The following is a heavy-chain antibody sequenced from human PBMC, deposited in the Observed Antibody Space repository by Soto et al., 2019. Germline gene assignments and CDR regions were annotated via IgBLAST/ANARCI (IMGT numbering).Heavy chain of an antibody. V-gene: IGHV3-49*04. Sequence: HPGGSLRRSCTASGCSFGDYAMSWVRQAPWKGLEWVGFIRSKAYGGTTEYAASVKGRFTISRDDSKSIAYLQMNSLKTEDTAVYYCTRRRPLTSRYYYYGMDVWGQGTTVTVSS. CDR2: IRSKAYGGTT. CDR3: TRRRPLTSRYYYYGMDV. CDR1: GCSFGDYA. J-gene: IGHJ6*02.